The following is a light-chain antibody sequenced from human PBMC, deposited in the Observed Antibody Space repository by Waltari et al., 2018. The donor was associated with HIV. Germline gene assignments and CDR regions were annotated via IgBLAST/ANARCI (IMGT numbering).Light chain of an antibody. Sequence: QSVLTQPPSVSEAPRQRVIISCSGSSSNIGNNAVNWYKQVPGTPPKLLFYYDDLFPSGVFDRFSGSKSGTSAALAIRGLQEEDEADYYCAAWDDSLNGYVFGSGTRVTVL. CDR3: AAWDDSLNGYV. V-gene: IGLV1-36*01. CDR1: SSNIGNNA. J-gene: IGLJ1*01. CDR2: YDD.